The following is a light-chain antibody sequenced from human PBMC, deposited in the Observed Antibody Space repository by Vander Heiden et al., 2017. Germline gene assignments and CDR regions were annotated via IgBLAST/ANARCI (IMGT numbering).Light chain of an antibody. CDR1: STDVGTYNL. V-gene: IGLV2-23*02. Sequence: QSALAQPASVSGSPGQSITLSCSGTSTDVGTYNLVSWYQQHPGKAPNLIIYEVNKRPSGVSNRFSGSKSANTASLTISGLQAEDEADYFCSSYAGYRTLVFGGGTKLTVL. J-gene: IGLJ3*02. CDR2: EVN. CDR3: SSYAGYRTLV.